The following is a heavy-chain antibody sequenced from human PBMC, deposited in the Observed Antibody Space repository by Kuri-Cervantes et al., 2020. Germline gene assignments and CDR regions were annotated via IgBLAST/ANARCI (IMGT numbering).Heavy chain of an antibody. CDR3: ARGDAFDH. Sequence: LSLTCAAPGFTFSSYTMNWVRQASGKGLEWVSYLSTGSATTHYADSVQGRFTTSKDNAKNSLDLKMNCLGAEDTVVEYRARGDAFDHWGQGTMVTVSS. J-gene: IGHJ3*01. CDR1: GFTFSSYT. V-gene: IGHV3-48*04. CDR2: LSTGSATT.